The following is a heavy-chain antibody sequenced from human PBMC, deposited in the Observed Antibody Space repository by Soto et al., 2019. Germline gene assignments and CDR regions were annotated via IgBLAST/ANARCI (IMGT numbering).Heavy chain of an antibody. CDR3: AKDRRAGGNYGFYSDF. D-gene: IGHD1-7*01. Sequence: PGGSLRLSCAASGFTFSSYGMTWVRQAPGKGLEWVSFSSATGSGRYYADSVKGRFTISRDNSKNTLYPQMSSLRADDTAVYYCAKDRRAGGNYGFYSDFWGQGALVTVSS. CDR2: SSATGSGR. V-gene: IGHV3-23*01. CDR1: GFTFSSYG. J-gene: IGHJ4*02.